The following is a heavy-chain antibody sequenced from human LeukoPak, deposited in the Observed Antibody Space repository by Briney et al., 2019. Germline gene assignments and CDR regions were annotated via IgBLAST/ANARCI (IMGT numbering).Heavy chain of an antibody. CDR2: IGSRDPVI. CDR3: ARVAITMVRGVKAEFDP. Sequence: PGGSLRLSCAGSGFSFTNYEMNWVRQAPGKGLEWVSFIGSRDPVIYYADSVKGRFTISRDNAKNSLYLQMNSLRAEDTAVYYCARVAITMVRGVKAEFDPWGQGTLVTVSS. D-gene: IGHD3-10*01. V-gene: IGHV3-48*03. J-gene: IGHJ5*02. CDR1: GFSFTNYE.